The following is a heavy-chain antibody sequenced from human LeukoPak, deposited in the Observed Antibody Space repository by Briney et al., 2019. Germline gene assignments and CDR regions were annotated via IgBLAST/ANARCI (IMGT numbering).Heavy chain of an antibody. D-gene: IGHD2-15*01. Sequence: SETLSLTCTVSGGSISSYYWSWIRQPPGKGLEWIGYIYYSGSTNYNPSLKSRVTISVDTSKNQFSLKLSSVTAADTAVYYCASVRAGLGSVDYWGQGTLVTVSS. CDR1: GGSISSYY. V-gene: IGHV4-59*08. J-gene: IGHJ4*02. CDR3: ASVRAGLGSVDY. CDR2: IYYSGST.